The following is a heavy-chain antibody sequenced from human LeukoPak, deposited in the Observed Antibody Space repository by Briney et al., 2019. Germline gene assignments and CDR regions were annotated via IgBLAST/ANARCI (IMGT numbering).Heavy chain of an antibody. CDR2: IISNSNYI. Sequence: GGSLRLSCAASGFTFSDYYMSWIRQAPGKGLEWVSSIISNSNYIYYSDSVKGRFTISRDNAKNSLYLQMNSLRAEDTAVYYCARDQPYCSSTTCSFYFDYWGQGTLVTVSS. V-gene: IGHV3-11*06. D-gene: IGHD2-2*01. CDR1: GFTFSDYY. J-gene: IGHJ4*02. CDR3: ARDQPYCSSTTCSFYFDY.